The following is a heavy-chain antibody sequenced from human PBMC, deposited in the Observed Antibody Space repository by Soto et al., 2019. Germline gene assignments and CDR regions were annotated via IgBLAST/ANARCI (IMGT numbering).Heavy chain of an antibody. J-gene: IGHJ2*01. V-gene: IGHV1-8*01. Sequence: ASVKVSCKASGYTFTSYDINWVRQATGQGLEWMGWMNPNSGNTGYAQKFQGRVTMTRNTSISTAYMELSSLRSEDTAVYYCARVGHYGDYLGGYFDLWGRGALVTVSS. CDR3: ARVGHYGDYLGGYFDL. CDR1: GYTFTSYD. CDR2: MNPNSGNT. D-gene: IGHD4-17*01.